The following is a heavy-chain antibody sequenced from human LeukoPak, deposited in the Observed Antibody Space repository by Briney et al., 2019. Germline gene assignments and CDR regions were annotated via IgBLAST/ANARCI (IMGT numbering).Heavy chain of an antibody. Sequence: SETLSLTCTVSGGSISSYYWSWIRQPPGEGLEWIGYIYYSGSTNYNPSLKSRVTISVDTSKNQFSLKLSSVTAADTAVYYCARIAVAVNWFDPWGQGTLVTVSS. D-gene: IGHD6-19*01. CDR2: IYYSGST. CDR3: ARIAVAVNWFDP. V-gene: IGHV4-59*01. CDR1: GGSISSYY. J-gene: IGHJ5*02.